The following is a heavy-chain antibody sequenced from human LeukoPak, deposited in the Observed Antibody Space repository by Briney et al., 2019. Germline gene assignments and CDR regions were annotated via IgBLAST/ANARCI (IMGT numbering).Heavy chain of an antibody. D-gene: IGHD2-21*02. CDR1: GFTLDDYA. CDR2: ISWNSGSI. J-gene: IGHJ4*02. V-gene: IGHV3-9*03. CDR3: AADSTYGFDY. Sequence: GGSLRLSCAASGFTLDDYAMHWVRQAPGKGLEWVSGISWNSGSIGYADSVKGRFTISRDNAKNSLYLQMNSLRAEDMALYYCAADSTYGFDYWGQGTLVTVSS.